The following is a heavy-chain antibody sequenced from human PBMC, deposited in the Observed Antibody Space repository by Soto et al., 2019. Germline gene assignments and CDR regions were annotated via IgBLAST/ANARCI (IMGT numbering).Heavy chain of an antibody. D-gene: IGHD4-17*01. J-gene: IGHJ4*02. CDR3: ARSAPGDYPFDY. CDR2: INPSGGST. CDR1: GYTFTSYY. Sequence: QVQLVQSGAEVKKPGASVKVSCKASGYTFTSYYMHWVRQAPGQGLEWMGIINPSGGSTSYAQKFQGRVTMTRDTFTSKVYMELSSLRSEDTAVYYCARSAPGDYPFDYWGQGTLVTVFS. V-gene: IGHV1-46*01.